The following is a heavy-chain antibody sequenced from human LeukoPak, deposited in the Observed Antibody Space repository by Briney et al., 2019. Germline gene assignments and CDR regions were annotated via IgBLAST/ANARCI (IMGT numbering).Heavy chain of an antibody. CDR2: ISDGGTHL. Sequence: GGSLRLSCAGSGFIFRNYGMHWVRQAPGQGLEWVAVISDGGTHLYYADSVKGRFTISRDNSESTMYLQMNSLRVEDTAVYYCAKADGRIAVAAPLDYWGQGTLVTVSS. J-gene: IGHJ4*02. CDR1: GFIFRNYG. D-gene: IGHD6-19*01. V-gene: IGHV3-30*18. CDR3: AKADGRIAVAAPLDY.